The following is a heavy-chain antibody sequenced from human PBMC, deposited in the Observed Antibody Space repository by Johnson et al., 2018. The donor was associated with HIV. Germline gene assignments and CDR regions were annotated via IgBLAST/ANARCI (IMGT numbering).Heavy chain of an antibody. V-gene: IGHV3-33*01. D-gene: IGHD1-26*01. CDR1: GFTFSSYG. CDR2: IWHDGSNK. CDR3: ARDRVHGGRYYSGAFDI. Sequence: QVQLVESGGGVVQPGTSLRLSCAASGFTFSSYGIHWVRHAPGKGLEWVAFIWHDGSNKSYAESVKDRFTISRDSSKNTLCLRMSGLRPDDTAVYFCARDRVHGGRYYSGAFDIWGQGTMVTVSS. J-gene: IGHJ3*02.